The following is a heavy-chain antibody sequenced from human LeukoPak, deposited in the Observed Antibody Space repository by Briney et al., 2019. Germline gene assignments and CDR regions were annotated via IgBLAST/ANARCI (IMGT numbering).Heavy chain of an antibody. CDR1: GFTFSSYA. J-gene: IGHJ4*02. Sequence: GGSLRLSCGASGFTFSSYAMSWVRQAPGKGLEWVSAISGGGGSTYYADSVKGRFTISRDNSKNTVYLQMNSLRGDDTAVYYCAKRGATTVITSYFDYWGQGTLVTVSS. D-gene: IGHD4-11*01. CDR3: AKRGATTVITSYFDY. V-gene: IGHV3-23*01. CDR2: ISGGGGST.